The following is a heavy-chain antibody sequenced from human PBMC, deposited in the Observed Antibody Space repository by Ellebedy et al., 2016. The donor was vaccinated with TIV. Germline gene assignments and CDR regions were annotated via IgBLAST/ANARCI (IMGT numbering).Heavy chain of an antibody. Sequence: GGSLRLSXAAAGFTFSSFWMHWVRQAPGKELVWVARINSDGSITGYADSVKGRFTISRDNAKNALYLQMNSLRSEDTAVYYCTKLVPRSVYDGDYWGQGTLVTVSS. J-gene: IGHJ4*02. CDR3: TKLVPRSVYDGDY. CDR1: GFTFSSFW. V-gene: IGHV3-74*01. CDR2: INSDGSIT. D-gene: IGHD5/OR15-5a*01.